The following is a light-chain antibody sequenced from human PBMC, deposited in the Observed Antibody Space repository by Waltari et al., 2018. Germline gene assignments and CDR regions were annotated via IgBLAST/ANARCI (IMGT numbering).Light chain of an antibody. CDR2: EVN. Sequence: QSALTQPASVSGSPGQSITISCTGTSSDIGRYNDVSWYQQHPGKAPKLIISEVNKRPCGVSNRFSGSKSDNTASLTIFGLQAEDEAYYYCSSYSPGTVLFGNGTKVTVL. CDR1: SSDIGRYND. J-gene: IGLJ1*01. CDR3: SSYSPGTVL. V-gene: IGLV2-23*02.